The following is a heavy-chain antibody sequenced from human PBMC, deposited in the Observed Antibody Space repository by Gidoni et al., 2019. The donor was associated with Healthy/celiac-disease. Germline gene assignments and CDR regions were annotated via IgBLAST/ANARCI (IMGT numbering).Heavy chain of an antibody. CDR3: ARVVPGQWLAPQAVYSYYFDY. D-gene: IGHD6-19*01. CDR1: GGSISSYY. J-gene: IGHJ4*02. Sequence: QGQLRESGPGLVKPSETLSLTSTVSGGSISSYYWSWIRQPPGKGLEWIGYISYSGSTNYHPSLTSRVTISVDTSKNQFSLKLSSVTAADPAVYYCARVVPGQWLAPQAVYSYYFDYWGQGTLVTVSS. V-gene: IGHV4-59*01. CDR2: ISYSGST.